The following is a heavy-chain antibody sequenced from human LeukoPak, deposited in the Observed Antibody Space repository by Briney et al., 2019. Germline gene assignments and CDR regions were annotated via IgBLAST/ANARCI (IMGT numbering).Heavy chain of an antibody. V-gene: IGHV3-23*01. CDR2: ISGSGGST. CDR3: AKRGKAPFYGSGDSYFDY. Sequence: GGSLRLSCAASGFTFSSYAMSWVRQAPGKGLEWVSGISGSGGSTYYADSAKGRFTISRDNSKNTLYLQMNSLRAEDTAVYYCAKRGKAPFYGSGDSYFDYWGQGTLVTVSS. D-gene: IGHD3-10*01. J-gene: IGHJ4*02. CDR1: GFTFSSYA.